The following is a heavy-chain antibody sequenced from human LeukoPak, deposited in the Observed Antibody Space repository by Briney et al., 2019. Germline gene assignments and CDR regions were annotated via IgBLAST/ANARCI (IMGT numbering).Heavy chain of an antibody. J-gene: IGHJ4*02. CDR1: GGSISSGDYY. CDR3: ARGARRFDY. Sequence: PSETLSLTCTVSGGSISSGDYYWGWIRQPPGKGLEWIGSIYYSGSTYYNPSLKSRVTISVDTSKNQFSLKLSSVTAADTAVYYCARGARRFDYWGQGTLVTVSS. CDR2: IYYSGST. V-gene: IGHV4-39*07.